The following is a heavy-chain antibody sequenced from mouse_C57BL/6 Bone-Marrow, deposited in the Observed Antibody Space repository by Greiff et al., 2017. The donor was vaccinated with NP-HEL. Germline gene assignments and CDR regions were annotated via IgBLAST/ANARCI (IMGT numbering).Heavy chain of an antibody. Sequence: ESGPGLVKPSQSLSLTCSVTGYSITSGYYWNWIRQFPGNKLEWMGYISYDGSNNYNPSLKNRISITRDTSKNQFFLKLNSVTTEDTATYYCVYSNPWFAYWGQGTLVTVSA. CDR1: GYSITSGYY. D-gene: IGHD2-5*01. CDR3: VYSNPWFAY. J-gene: IGHJ3*01. CDR2: ISYDGSN. V-gene: IGHV3-6*01.